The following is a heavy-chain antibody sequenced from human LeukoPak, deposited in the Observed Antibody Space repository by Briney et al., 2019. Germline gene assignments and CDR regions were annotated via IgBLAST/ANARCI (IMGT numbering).Heavy chain of an antibody. J-gene: IGHJ4*02. CDR3: ARRGSIITMVRRPSFDY. D-gene: IGHD3-10*01. Sequence: SETLSLTCAVYGGSFSGYYWSWIRQPPGKGLEWIGEINHSGSTNYNPSLKSRVTISVDTSKNQFSLKLSSVTAADTAVYYCARRGSIITMVRRPSFDYWGQGTLVTVSS. CDR1: GGSFSGYY. V-gene: IGHV4-34*01. CDR2: INHSGST.